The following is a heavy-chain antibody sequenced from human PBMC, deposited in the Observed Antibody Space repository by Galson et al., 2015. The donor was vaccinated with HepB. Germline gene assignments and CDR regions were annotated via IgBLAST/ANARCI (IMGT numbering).Heavy chain of an antibody. CDR3: ARDFGVLLWFREFGAFDI. Sequence: SLRLSCAASGFTFSSYSMNWVRQAPGKGLEWVSYISSSSSTIYYADSVKGRFTISRDNAKNSLYLQMNSLRAEDTAVYYCARDFGVLLWFREFGAFDIWGQGTMVTVSS. D-gene: IGHD3-10*01. CDR2: ISSSSSTI. CDR1: GFTFSSYS. V-gene: IGHV3-48*01. J-gene: IGHJ3*02.